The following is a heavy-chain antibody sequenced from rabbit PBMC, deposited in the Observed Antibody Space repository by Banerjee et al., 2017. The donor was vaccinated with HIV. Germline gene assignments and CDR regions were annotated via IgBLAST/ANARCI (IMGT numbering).Heavy chain of an antibody. CDR2: IYGGSSGKT. Sequence: QEQLKETGGGLVQPGGSLTLSCTASGFDFSSYYMSWVRQAPGKGLEWIARIYGGSSGKTWYASWAKGRFTISKTSSTTVTLQMTSLTAADTATYFCARDYAGSSWGFNLWGPGTLVTVS. CDR3: ARDYAGSSWGFNL. CDR1: GFDFSSYYM. D-gene: IGHD4-2*01. V-gene: IGHV1S45*01. J-gene: IGHJ4*01.